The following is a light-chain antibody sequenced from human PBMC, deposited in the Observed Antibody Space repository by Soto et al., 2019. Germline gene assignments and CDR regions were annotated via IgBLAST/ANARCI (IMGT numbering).Light chain of an antibody. Sequence: IQMTQSPSTLSASVGDRVTITCRASQSVSTLLAWYQQKPGEAPKLLIYRASSLESGVPSRFSGSGSGTDFTPTLSSLRPDDVAAYYCQQYDNSSPFGGGTRVEIK. J-gene: IGKJ4*02. V-gene: IGKV1-5*03. CDR2: RAS. CDR3: QQYDNSSP. CDR1: QSVSTL.